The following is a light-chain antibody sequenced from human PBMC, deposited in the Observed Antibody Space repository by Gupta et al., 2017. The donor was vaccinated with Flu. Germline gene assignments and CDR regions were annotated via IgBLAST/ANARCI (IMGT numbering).Light chain of an antibody. V-gene: IGKV1-39*01. CDR3: QQSYSTPRT. Sequence: GDRVTITCRASQSISSYLNWYQQKPGKTPKLLIYAASSLQSGVPSRFSGSGSGTDFTLTISSLQPEDFATYYCQQSYSTPRTFGQGTKVEIK. CDR1: QSISSY. CDR2: AAS. J-gene: IGKJ1*01.